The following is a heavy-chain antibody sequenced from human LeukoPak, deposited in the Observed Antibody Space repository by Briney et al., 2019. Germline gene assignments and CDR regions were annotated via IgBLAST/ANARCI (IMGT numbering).Heavy chain of an antibody. CDR2: IFYSGNT. Sequence: PSETLSLTCTVSGDSISNHYWSWIRQPPGKGLVWIGYIFYSGNTHYNPSLKSRVTISVDTSKNQFSLKLSSVTAADTAVYYCARGGGYSGYVNYYYGMDVWGQGTTVTVSS. CDR3: ARGGGYSGYVNYYYGMDV. CDR1: GDSISNHY. V-gene: IGHV4-59*11. D-gene: IGHD5-12*01. J-gene: IGHJ6*02.